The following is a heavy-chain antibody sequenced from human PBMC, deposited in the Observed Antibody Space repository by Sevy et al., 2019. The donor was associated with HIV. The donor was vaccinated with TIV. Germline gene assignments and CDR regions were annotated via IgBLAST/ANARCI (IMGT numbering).Heavy chain of an antibody. Sequence: GGSLRLSCAASGFTFSSYAMSWVRQAPGKGLEWVSAISGSGGSTYYADSVKGRFTISRDNSKNTLYLQMNSLRAEDTAVYYSAKDPDYITIFGVVNTAIFDYWGQGTLVTVSS. D-gene: IGHD3-3*01. CDR3: AKDPDYITIFGVVNTAIFDY. V-gene: IGHV3-23*01. CDR2: ISGSGGST. J-gene: IGHJ4*02. CDR1: GFTFSSYA.